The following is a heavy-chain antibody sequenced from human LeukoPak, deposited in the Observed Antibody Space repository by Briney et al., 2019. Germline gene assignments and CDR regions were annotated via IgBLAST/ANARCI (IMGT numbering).Heavy chain of an antibody. V-gene: IGHV4-39*01. J-gene: IGHJ4*02. CDR3: ARYDSSAGHFDY. Sequence: PSEALSLTCSVSSGSITSTPYHWDWIRQPPGKGLEWIGSITYSGNTYYNPSLKSRVTISGDTSKNQFSLKLSSVTAADTAVYYCARYDSSAGHFDYWGQGTLVTVSS. CDR1: SGSITSTPYH. CDR2: ITYSGNT. D-gene: IGHD6-6*01.